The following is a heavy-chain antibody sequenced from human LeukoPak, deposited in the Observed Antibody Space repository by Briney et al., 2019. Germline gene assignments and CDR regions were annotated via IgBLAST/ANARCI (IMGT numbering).Heavy chain of an antibody. CDR1: GGSISSGDYY. J-gene: IGHJ4*02. CDR2: IYYSGST. D-gene: IGHD3-22*01. Sequence: PSETLSLTCTVSGGSISSGDYYWSWIRQPPGKGLEWIGYIYYSGSTYYNPSLKSRVTISVDTSKNRFSLKLSSVTAADTAVYYCASIGSSGYRAGYWGQGTLVTVSS. V-gene: IGHV4-30-4*01. CDR3: ASIGSSGYRAGY.